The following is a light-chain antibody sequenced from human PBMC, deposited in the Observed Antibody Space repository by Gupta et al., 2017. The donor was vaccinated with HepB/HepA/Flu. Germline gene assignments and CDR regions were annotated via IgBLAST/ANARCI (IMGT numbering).Light chain of an antibody. Sequence: QAVLTQEPSLTVSPGGTVTLTCGSTTGAVTSGHFPYWPQHKPGQAPRTLIYNTNYRHSWTPARFSGSLFGGKAALTLSGAQPEDEADYYCLLSYGDTRAFGGGTKLTVL. CDR2: NTN. J-gene: IGLJ3*02. CDR3: LLSYGDTRA. CDR1: TGAVTSGHF. V-gene: IGLV7-46*01.